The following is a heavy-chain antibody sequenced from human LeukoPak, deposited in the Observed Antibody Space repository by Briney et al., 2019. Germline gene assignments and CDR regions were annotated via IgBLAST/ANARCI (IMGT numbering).Heavy chain of an antibody. CDR1: GGSISSGDYY. CDR2: IYYSGST. CDR3: AGGYCSSTSCYISYYMDV. J-gene: IGHJ6*03. V-gene: IGHV4-30-4*08. D-gene: IGHD2-2*02. Sequence: TSETLSLTCTVSGGSISSGDYYWSWIRQPPGKGLEWIGYIYYSGSTYYNPSLKSRVTISVDTSKNQFSLKLSSVTAADTAVYYCAGGYCSSTSCYISYYMDVWGKGTTVTVSS.